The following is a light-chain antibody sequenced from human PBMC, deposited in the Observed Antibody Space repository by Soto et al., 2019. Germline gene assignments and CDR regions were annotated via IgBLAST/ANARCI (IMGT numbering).Light chain of an antibody. J-gene: IGLJ1*01. CDR2: DVS. V-gene: IGLV2-14*03. Sequence: QSALTQPASVSGSPGQSITISCTGTSSDIGAYNYVFWYQHHPGQAPKLMISDVSDRPSGVSNRFSASKSGNTASLTISGLQAEDEADYYCSSYTTSNTLVFGTGTKVTVL. CDR3: SSYTTSNTLV. CDR1: SSDIGAYNY.